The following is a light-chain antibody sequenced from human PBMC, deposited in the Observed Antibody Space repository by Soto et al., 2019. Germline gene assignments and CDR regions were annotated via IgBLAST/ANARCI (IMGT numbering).Light chain of an antibody. CDR1: QNIYNY. CDR3: QHYDNLPLT. CDR2: DAS. J-gene: IGKJ4*01. V-gene: IGKV1-33*01. Sequence: DIQMTQSPSSLSASVGDRVTIACQASQNIYNYLNWYQVKPGKAPQVLIFDASDLETGVASRFSGSGYGTAFSLTINNLQPEDVGTYYCQHYDNLPLTFGGGTTVEIE.